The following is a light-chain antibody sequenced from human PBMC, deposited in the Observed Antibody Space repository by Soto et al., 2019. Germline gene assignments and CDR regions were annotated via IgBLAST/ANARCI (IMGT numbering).Light chain of an antibody. CDR2: EVN. CDR3: QSYDSSLSVV. CDR1: SSDVGGYKY. Sequence: QSALTQPPSASGSPGQSVTISCTGTSSDVGGYKYVSWYQQHPGKAPKLMIFEVNKRPSGVPDRFSGSKSGNTASLTVSGLQAEDEADYYCQSYDSSLSVVFGGGTKVTVL. V-gene: IGLV2-8*01. J-gene: IGLJ2*01.